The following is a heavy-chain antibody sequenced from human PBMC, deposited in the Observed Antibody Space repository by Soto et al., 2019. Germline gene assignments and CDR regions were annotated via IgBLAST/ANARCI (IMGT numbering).Heavy chain of an antibody. J-gene: IGHJ4*02. Sequence: LRLSCVASGFTFGRYAMHWVRQFPGRGLEWVAVISYTGANTYYVGSVRGRFTISRDNSKNTLYLQMNSLRAEDTAMYYCAKHMDDSGYFYVEGADHWGQGTLVTVSS. V-gene: IGHV3-30*18. D-gene: IGHD3-22*01. CDR2: ISYTGANT. CDR1: GFTFGRYA. CDR3: AKHMDDSGYFYVEGADH.